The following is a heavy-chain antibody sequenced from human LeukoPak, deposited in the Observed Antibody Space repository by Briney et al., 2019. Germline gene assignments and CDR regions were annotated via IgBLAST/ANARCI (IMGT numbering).Heavy chain of an antibody. J-gene: IGHJ4*02. Sequence: GASVQVSCKASGYTFTSYYMHWVRQAPGQGLEWMGIINPSGGSTSYAQKFQGRVTMTRDTSTSTVYMELSSLRSEDTAVYYCARDTNVARYYDSSGSPDYWGQGTLVTVSS. D-gene: IGHD3-22*01. CDR3: ARDTNVARYYDSSGSPDY. V-gene: IGHV1-46*01. CDR2: INPSGGST. CDR1: GYTFTSYY.